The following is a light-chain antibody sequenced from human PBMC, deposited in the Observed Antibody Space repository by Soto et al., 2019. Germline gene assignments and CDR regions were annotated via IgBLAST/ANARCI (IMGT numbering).Light chain of an antibody. CDR2: LGS. Sequence: DIVMTQSPLSLPVTPGEPTSISCRSSQSLLHSDGQTYLDWYLQRAGQSPQLLIYLGSNRASGVPDRFSGSGSGTDFTLKISRVEAEDVGIYYCMQATQTPYTFGQGTKLEIK. V-gene: IGKV2-28*01. CDR1: QSLLHSDGQTY. J-gene: IGKJ2*01. CDR3: MQATQTPYT.